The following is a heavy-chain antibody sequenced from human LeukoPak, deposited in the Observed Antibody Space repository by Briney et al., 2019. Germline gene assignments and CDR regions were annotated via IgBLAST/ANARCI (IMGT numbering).Heavy chain of an antibody. J-gene: IGHJ3*02. D-gene: IGHD1-26*01. CDR2: IIPILGMA. CDR1: VGTFSSYT. V-gene: IGHV1-69*02. CDR3: ASSAATDSGSYHGAFDI. Sequence: ASVKVSCKASVGTFSSYTICWVRQAPGHGREWVGRIIPILGMANNAQKFQGGVTITADKYTSTAYMELSSLRSEDTAVYYCASSAATDSGSYHGAFDIWGQGTMVTVSS.